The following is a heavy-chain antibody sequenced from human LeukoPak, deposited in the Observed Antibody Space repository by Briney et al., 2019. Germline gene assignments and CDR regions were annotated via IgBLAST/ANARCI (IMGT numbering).Heavy chain of an antibody. CDR3: AKDLSVVVMGYMDV. CDR2: IRYDGSNK. D-gene: IGHD2-15*01. V-gene: IGHV3-30*02. J-gene: IGHJ6*03. CDR1: GFTFSSYA. Sequence: GRSLRLSCAASGFTFSSYAMHWVRQAPGKGLEWVAFIRYDGSNKYYADSVKGRFTISRDNSKNTLYLQMNSLRAEDTAVYYCAKDLSVVVMGYMDVWGKGTTVTVSS.